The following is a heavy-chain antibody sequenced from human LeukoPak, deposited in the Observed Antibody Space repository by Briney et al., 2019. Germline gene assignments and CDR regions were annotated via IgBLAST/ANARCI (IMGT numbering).Heavy chain of an antibody. J-gene: IGHJ4*01. Sequence: GWSLRLSCAASGFTFSSYWMHWVRQAPGKGLEWVSYISSSSSTIYYADSVKGRFTISRDNAKNSLYLQMNSLRAEDTAVYYCARAPYYYDSSGYPYWGQATLVTVSS. D-gene: IGHD3-22*01. CDR3: ARAPYYYDSSGYPY. CDR1: GFTFSSYW. CDR2: ISSSSSTI. V-gene: IGHV3-48*01.